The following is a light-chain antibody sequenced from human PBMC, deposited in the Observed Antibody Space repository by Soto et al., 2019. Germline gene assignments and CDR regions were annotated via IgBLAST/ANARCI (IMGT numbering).Light chain of an antibody. CDR3: QKYNSAPLT. J-gene: IGKJ4*01. Sequence: DIQMTHSPSTLSASVGDIVTITCRASQSISSWLAWYQQKPGKAPKLLIYDASSLESGVPSRFSGSGSGTDFTLTISSLQPEDVAAYYCQKYNSAPLTFGGGTKVDIK. CDR1: QSISSW. CDR2: DAS. V-gene: IGKV1-5*01.